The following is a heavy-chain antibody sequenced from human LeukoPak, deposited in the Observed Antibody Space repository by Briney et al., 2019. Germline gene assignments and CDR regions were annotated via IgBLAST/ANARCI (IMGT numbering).Heavy chain of an antibody. Sequence: PGGSLRLSCAGSGFAFGTYAMSWVRHAPGMGLEWVSSISADGQVTHYADSVEGRLTGSRDNSKSTLYLQLNSLRAEDAATYYCARDPYNTILYRLAHWGQGTLVTVAS. J-gene: IGHJ4*02. D-gene: IGHD3-10*01. V-gene: IGHV3-23*01. CDR3: ARDPYNTILYRLAH. CDR1: GFAFGTYA. CDR2: ISADGQVT.